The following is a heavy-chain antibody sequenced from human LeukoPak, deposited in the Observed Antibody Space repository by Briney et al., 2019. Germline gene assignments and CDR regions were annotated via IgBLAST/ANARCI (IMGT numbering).Heavy chain of an antibody. V-gene: IGHV3-7*01. J-gene: IGHJ4*02. CDR2: INQGGSRL. CDR1: GFTFGRYW. CDR3: ARLKDDVTKLDY. D-gene: IGHD2-8*01. Sequence: GGPLRLSCAGSGFTFGRYWMSWVRQAPGKGLEWVASINQGGSRLHYLDSVTGRFIISRDDAQNSLFLQMTRLRVDDTAVYYCARLKDDVTKLDYWGQGTLVSVSS.